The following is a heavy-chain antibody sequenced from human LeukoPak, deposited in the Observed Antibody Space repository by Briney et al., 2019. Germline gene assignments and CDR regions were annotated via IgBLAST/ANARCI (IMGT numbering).Heavy chain of an antibody. CDR2: ISAYNGNT. D-gene: IGHD2-2*01. CDR3: AGDGAGNLDIVVVPAEIDY. V-gene: IGHV1-18*01. CDR1: GYTFTSYG. Sequence: ASVKVSCKASGYTFTSYGISWVRQAPGQGLEWMGWISAYNGNTNYAQKLQGRVTMTTDTSTSTAYMELRSLRSDDTAVYYCAGDGAGNLDIVVVPAEIDYWGQGTLVTVSS. J-gene: IGHJ4*02.